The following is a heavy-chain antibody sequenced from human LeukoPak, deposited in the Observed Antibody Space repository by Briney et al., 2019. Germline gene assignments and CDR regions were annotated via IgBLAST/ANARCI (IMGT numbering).Heavy chain of an antibody. D-gene: IGHD6-13*01. V-gene: IGHV3-21*06. J-gene: IGHJ4*02. CDR1: GFTFSNYS. Sequence: GGSLRLSCATSGFTFSNYSMNWVRQAPGKGLEWVSSISSSSSYISYADSVKGRFTISRDNAKNSMYLQMYSLRAEDTAVYYCARPGKPYSSSWTDYWGQGTLVTVSS. CDR3: ARPGKPYSSSWTDY. CDR2: ISSSSSYI.